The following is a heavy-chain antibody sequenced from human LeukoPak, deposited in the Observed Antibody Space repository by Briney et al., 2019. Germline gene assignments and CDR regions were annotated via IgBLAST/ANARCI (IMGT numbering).Heavy chain of an antibody. V-gene: IGHV3-30*03. CDR2: ISNDGSRK. D-gene: IGHD3-3*01. CDR3: ARDRAWNYFDY. CDR1: GFTFSRHG. J-gene: IGHJ4*02. Sequence: GGSLRLSCAPSGFTFSRHGMHWVRQAPGKGLEWVAIISNDGSRKYYAHSVEGRFTISRDNSKNTLYLQMDSLRAKDTAAYYCARDRAWNYFDYWGQGTLVTVSS.